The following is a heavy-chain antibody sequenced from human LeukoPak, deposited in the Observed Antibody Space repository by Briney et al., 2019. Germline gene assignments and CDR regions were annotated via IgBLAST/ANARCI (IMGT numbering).Heavy chain of an antibody. CDR1: GFRFSSYD. V-gene: IGHV3-33*01. CDR3: ARWPVTEQEGDYGAFDI. CDR2: IWYDGSNK. J-gene: IGHJ3*02. Sequence: GGSLRLSCAASGFRFSSYDIHWVRQAPGKGLEWVAVIWYDGSNKYYADSVKGRFTISRDNSKNTLYLQMNSLRAEDTAVYYCARWPVTEQEGDYGAFDIWGQGTMVTVSS. D-gene: IGHD4-17*01.